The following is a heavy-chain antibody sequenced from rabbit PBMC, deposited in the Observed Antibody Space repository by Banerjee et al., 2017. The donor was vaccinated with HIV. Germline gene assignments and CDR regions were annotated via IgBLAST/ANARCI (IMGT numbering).Heavy chain of an antibody. CDR3: ARRASSGGDFNL. J-gene: IGHJ4*01. Sequence: QEQLEESGGDLVKPEGSLTLTCTASGFSFSSSYWICLLRQAPGKGLEWIACIYAGSSGSTYYASWAKGRFTISKTSSTTVTLQMTSLTAADTATYFCARRASSGGDFNLWGQGTLVAVS. CDR1: GFSFSSSYW. CDR2: IYAGSSGST. D-gene: IGHD1-1*01. V-gene: IGHV1S45*01.